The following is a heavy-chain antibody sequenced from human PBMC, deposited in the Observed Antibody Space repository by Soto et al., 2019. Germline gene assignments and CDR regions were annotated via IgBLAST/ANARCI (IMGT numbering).Heavy chain of an antibody. V-gene: IGHV4-59*01. CDR3: ARGGAIFDYIGGSYRPYYYYMDV. CDR2: IYYSGST. D-gene: IGHD3-16*02. CDR1: GGSISSYY. J-gene: IGHJ6*03. Sequence: SETLSLTCTVSGGSISSYYWSWIRQPPGKGLEWIGYIYYSGSTNYNPSLKSRVTISVDTSKNQFSLKLSSVTAADTAVYYCARGGAIFDYIGGSYRPYYYYMDVWGKGTTVTVSS.